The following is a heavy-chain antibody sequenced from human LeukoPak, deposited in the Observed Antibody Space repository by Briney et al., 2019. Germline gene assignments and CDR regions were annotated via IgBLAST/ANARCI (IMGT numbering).Heavy chain of an antibody. V-gene: IGHV4-34*01. CDR1: GGSFSGYY. CDR3: ASFDYGDTLYY. CDR2: INHSGST. Sequence: SGTLSLTCAVYGGSFSGYYWSWIRQPPGKGLEWIGKINHSGSTNYNPSLKSRVTISVDTSKNQFSLKLSSVTAADTAVYYCASFDYGDTLYYWGQGTLVTVSS. D-gene: IGHD4-17*01. J-gene: IGHJ4*02.